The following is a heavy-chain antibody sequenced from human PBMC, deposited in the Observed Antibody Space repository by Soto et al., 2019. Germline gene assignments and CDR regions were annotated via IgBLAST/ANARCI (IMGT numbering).Heavy chain of an antibody. Sequence: WGSLRLSSASSVFTFIDYYMTWIRQAPGEGLEWVSYISTTSDYTNYADSVKGRFTISRDNAKNSLYLQMNSLRAEDTAVYYCARDRDLTSSWSFDYWGQGTLVTVYS. D-gene: IGHD6-13*01. CDR2: ISTTSDYT. J-gene: IGHJ4*02. V-gene: IGHV3-11*06. CDR1: VFTFIDYY. CDR3: ARDRDLTSSWSFDY.